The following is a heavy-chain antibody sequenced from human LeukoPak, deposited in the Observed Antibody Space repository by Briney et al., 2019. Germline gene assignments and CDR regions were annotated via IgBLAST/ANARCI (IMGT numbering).Heavy chain of an antibody. Sequence: GGSLRLSCAASGFTFSSYGMHWVRQAPGQGLEWVAVIWYDGSNKYYADSVKGRFTISRDNSKNTLYLQMNSLRAEDAAVYYCARGVVGGVRGARGGYFDYWGQGTLVTVSS. J-gene: IGHJ4*02. CDR1: GFTFSSYG. D-gene: IGHD3-10*01. CDR3: ARGVVGGVRGARGGYFDY. V-gene: IGHV3-33*01. CDR2: IWYDGSNK.